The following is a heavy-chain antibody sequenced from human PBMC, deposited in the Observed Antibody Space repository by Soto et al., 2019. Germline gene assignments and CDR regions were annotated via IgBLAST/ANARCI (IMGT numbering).Heavy chain of an antibody. CDR2: SNWDGGTT. V-gene: IGHV3-43*01. Sequence: VQLVESGGVVVQPGGSLRLSCVTSGFTFDDYSMHWVRQSPGRGLEWVSVSNWDGGTTHYADSVKGRFTISRDNSKSSLYLQMNRLRTEDTALYYCAKCNSAGDCSSFDSWGQGTLVTVSA. J-gene: IGHJ4*02. D-gene: IGHD2-21*02. CDR1: GFTFDDYS. CDR3: AKCNSAGDCSSFDS.